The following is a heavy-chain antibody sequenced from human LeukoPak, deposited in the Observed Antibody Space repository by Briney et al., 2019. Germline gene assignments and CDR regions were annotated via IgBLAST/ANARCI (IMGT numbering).Heavy chain of an antibody. CDR1: GFTFSSYW. Sequence: GGSLRLSCAASGFTFSSYWMSWVRQAPGKGLEWVSYISSAGDTTYYADSVKGRFTISRDNAKNSLYLQMNSLRAEDTAMYFCASGFGKSEDYWGQGTLVTVSS. CDR2: ISSAGDTT. J-gene: IGHJ4*02. D-gene: IGHD3-16*01. V-gene: IGHV3-48*04. CDR3: ASGFGKSEDY.